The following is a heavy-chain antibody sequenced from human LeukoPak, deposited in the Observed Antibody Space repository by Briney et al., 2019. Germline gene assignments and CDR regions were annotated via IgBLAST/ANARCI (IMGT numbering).Heavy chain of an antibody. CDR3: AGRHCSGGGCYFAGADPFDY. V-gene: IGHV3-53*01. CDR1: GFTVSSTY. D-gene: IGHD2-15*01. Sequence: GGSLRLSCAASGFTVSSTYMSWVRQAPGKGLEWVSVIYSGGKVYYIDSVKGRFTISRDTSKNTLYLQMNSLRAEDTAVYFCAGRHCSGGGCYFAGADPFDYWGQGTLVTVSS. CDR2: IYSGGKV. J-gene: IGHJ4*02.